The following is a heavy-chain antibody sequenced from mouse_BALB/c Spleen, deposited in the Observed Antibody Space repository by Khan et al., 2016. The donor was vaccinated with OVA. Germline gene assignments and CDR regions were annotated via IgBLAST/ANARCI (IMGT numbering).Heavy chain of an antibody. CDR1: GFSLTTHG. CDR2: IWAGGST. J-gene: IGHJ4*01. V-gene: IGHV2-9*02. Sequence: QVQLKQSGPGLVAPSQSLSITCTVSGFSLTTHGVHWVRQPPGKGLEWLGVIWAGGSTNYNSALMSRLSISKDNSKSQVFLKMNSLQTDDTAMYYCARFLHGNLSAMDYWGQGTSVTVSS. CDR3: ARFLHGNLSAMDY. D-gene: IGHD2-1*01.